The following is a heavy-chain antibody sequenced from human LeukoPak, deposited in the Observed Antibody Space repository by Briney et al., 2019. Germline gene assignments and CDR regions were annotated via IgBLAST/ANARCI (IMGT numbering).Heavy chain of an antibody. V-gene: IGHV4-4*07. Sequence: SETLSLTCTVFGGSIHDYYWTWIRRSPGKGLEWIGRVQINENNNYNPSLWSRLTLSLDTSKNQFSLNLTSVTAADTAIYYCARESVAAGTRWSDYWGQGTLVTVSS. J-gene: IGHJ4*02. CDR3: ARESVAAGTRWSDY. CDR1: GGSIHDYY. D-gene: IGHD6-13*01. CDR2: VQINENN.